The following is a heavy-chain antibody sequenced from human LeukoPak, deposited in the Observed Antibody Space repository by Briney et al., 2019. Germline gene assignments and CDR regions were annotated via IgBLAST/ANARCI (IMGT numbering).Heavy chain of an antibody. D-gene: IGHD2-15*01. V-gene: IGHV1-69*04. CDR2: IIPILGIA. Sequence: ASVKVSCKASGGTFSSYAISWVRQTPGQGLEWMGRIIPILGIANYAQKFQGRVTITADKSTSTAYMELSSLRSEDTAVYYCARSGSTPLNYFDYWGQGTLVTVSS. J-gene: IGHJ4*02. CDR3: ARSGSTPLNYFDY. CDR1: GGTFSSYA.